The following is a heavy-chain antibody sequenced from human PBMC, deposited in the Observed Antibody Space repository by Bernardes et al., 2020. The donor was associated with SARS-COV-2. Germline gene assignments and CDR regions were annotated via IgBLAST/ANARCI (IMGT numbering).Heavy chain of an antibody. CDR2: IFYSGRT. D-gene: IGHD3-10*01. Sequence: SETLSLTCTVSGASISSGGHFWSWNRQHPGKGLEWIGYIFYSGRTYSKSSLKSQVTMSVDMSKNQFSLKLSSVTAADTAVYYCARSARFGDGPFDNWGQGTLITVSA. CDR1: GASISSGGHF. J-gene: IGHJ4*02. CDR3: ARSARFGDGPFDN. V-gene: IGHV4-31*01.